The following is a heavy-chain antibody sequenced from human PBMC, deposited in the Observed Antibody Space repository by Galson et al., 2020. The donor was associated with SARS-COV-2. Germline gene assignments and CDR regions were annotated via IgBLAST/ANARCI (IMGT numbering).Heavy chain of an antibody. J-gene: IGHJ3*02. Sequence: ASEKVYCKASGYTFTSYYMHWVRQAPGQGLEWMGIINPSGGSTSYAQKFQGRVTMTRDTSTSTVYMELSSLRSEDTAVYYCARAPAGGINIVVVTAISGDDAFDIWGQGKWSPSLQ. CDR1: GYTFTSYY. CDR2: INPSGGST. D-gene: IGHD2-21*02. V-gene: IGHV1-46*01. CDR3: ARAPAGGINIVVVTAISGDDAFDI.